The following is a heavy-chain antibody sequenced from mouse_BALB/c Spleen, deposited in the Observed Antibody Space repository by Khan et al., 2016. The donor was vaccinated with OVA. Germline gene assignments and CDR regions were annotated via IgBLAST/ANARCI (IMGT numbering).Heavy chain of an antibody. J-gene: IGHJ3*01. Sequence: EVQLQESGPGLVKPSQSLSLTCSVTGYSITSGYFWNWIRQFPGNNLEWLGYIRYDGDSNYNPSLKNRISITRDTSKNQFFLKLNSVPPEDTATYYCARWGSSSPAWFAYWGQGTLVTVSA. CDR2: IRYDGDS. V-gene: IGHV3-6*02. CDR1: GYSITSGYF. D-gene: IGHD3-1*01. CDR3: ARWGSSSPAWFAY.